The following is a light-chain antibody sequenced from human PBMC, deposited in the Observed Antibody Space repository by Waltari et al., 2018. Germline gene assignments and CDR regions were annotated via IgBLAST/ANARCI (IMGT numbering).Light chain of an antibody. CDR3: HQYNIWPQT. CDR2: DAS. V-gene: IGKV3-15*01. J-gene: IGKJ1*01. CDR1: RSVGSN. Sequence: ERLLTQSPVTLSVSPGERATLSCRASRSVGSNLAWYQQRPGQAPSLLIYDASNRATGIPARFSGSGSGTEFTLTINGLQSEDFAVYYCHQYNIWPQTFGQGTKVDNK.